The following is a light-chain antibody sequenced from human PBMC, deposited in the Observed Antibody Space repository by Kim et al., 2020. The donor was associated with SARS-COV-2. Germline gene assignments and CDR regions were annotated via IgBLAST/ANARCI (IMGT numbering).Light chain of an antibody. CDR2: GKN. Sequence: SSELTQVPAVSVALGQTVRITCQGDSLRSYSASWYQQKPGQAPTFVMFGKNNRPSRIPDRFSGSTSGNTASLTIAGAQAEDEAYYYCSSRDSSGTHFFGGGTQLTVL. CDR1: SLRSYS. CDR3: SSRDSSGTHF. V-gene: IGLV3-19*01. J-gene: IGLJ2*01.